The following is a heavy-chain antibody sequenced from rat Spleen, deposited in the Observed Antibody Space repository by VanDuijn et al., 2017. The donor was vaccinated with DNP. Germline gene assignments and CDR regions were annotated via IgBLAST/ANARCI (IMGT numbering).Heavy chain of an antibody. CDR3: VRRGGKGLFSK. CDR2: INPDGGST. Sequence: EVQLVETGGGVVQPGRSLKLSCVASGFTFSSYWMYWIRQAPGKGLEWVASINPDGGSTYYSDSVKGRFIVSRDNAKSTLDLQMDSLRSEDTATYYCVRRGGKGLFSKWGQGTLVTVSS. D-gene: IGHD3-1*01. CDR1: GFTFSSYW. V-gene: IGHV5-58*01. J-gene: IGHJ3*01.